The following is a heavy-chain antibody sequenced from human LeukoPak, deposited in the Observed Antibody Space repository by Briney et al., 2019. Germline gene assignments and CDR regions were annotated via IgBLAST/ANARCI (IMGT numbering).Heavy chain of an antibody. Sequence: GGSLRLSCAASEFSFRSYWMSWVRQAPGKGLEWVANIKPDGSEKNYVDSVKGRFTISRDNAKNSLFLQMNSLRAEDTAIYYCARSVYSGYYYSSRYFDLWGRGTLVTVSS. CDR1: EFSFRSYW. CDR2: IKPDGSEK. V-gene: IGHV3-7*01. CDR3: ARSVYSGYYYSSRYFDL. D-gene: IGHD1-26*01. J-gene: IGHJ2*01.